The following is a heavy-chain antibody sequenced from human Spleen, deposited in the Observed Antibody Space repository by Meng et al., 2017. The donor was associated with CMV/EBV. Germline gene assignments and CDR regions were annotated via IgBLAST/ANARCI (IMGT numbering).Heavy chain of an antibody. CDR3: AREKRITMIVVVIREDYFDY. CDR2: IKQDGSEK. J-gene: IGHJ4*02. CDR1: GFTFSSYW. Sequence: GESLKISCAASGFTFSSYWMSWVRQAPGKGLEWVANIKQDGSEKYYVDSVKGRFTISRDNAKNSLYLQMNSLRAEDTVVYYCAREKRITMIVVVIREDYFDYWGQGTLVTVSS. D-gene: IGHD3-22*01. V-gene: IGHV3-7*01.